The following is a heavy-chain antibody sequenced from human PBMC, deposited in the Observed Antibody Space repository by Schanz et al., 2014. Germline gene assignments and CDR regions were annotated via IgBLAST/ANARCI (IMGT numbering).Heavy chain of an antibody. CDR1: GFTFSSYN. CDR3: AKNRAGGYESFLDS. D-gene: IGHD5-12*01. V-gene: IGHV3-43*01. CDR2: VTWDGGYT. J-gene: IGHJ4*02. Sequence: EVQLVESGGGLIQPGGSLRLSCAASGFTFSSYNMNWVRQPPGKGLEWVSLVTWDGGYTYYADSVKGRFTISRDNSKNSLYLQMDSLRSEDTALYYCAKNRAGGYESFLDSWGQGTLVTVSS.